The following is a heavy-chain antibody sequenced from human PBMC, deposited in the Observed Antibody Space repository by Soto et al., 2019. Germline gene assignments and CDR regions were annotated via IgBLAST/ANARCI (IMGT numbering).Heavy chain of an antibody. CDR2: IKQDESEE. J-gene: IGHJ4*02. CDR3: AKAGFWSGYYSLVDY. V-gene: IGHV3-7*03. Sequence: GSLRLSCAASGFTFITYWMNWVRQSPGKGLEWVANIKQDESEEYYVDSVKGRFTISRDNAKNSLYLQMNSLRAEDTALYYCAKAGFWSGYYSLVDYWGQGT. CDR1: GFTFITYW. D-gene: IGHD3-3*01.